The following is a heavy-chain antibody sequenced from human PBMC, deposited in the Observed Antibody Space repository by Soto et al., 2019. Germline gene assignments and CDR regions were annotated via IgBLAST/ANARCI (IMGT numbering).Heavy chain of an antibody. Sequence: SETLSLTCTVSGGSISSGDYYWSWIRQPPGKGLEWIGYIYYSGSTYYNPSLKSRVTISVDTSKNQFSLKLSSVTAADTAVYYCAREYPVTTVTWNYFDYWGQGTLVTVSS. V-gene: IGHV4-30-4*01. D-gene: IGHD4-17*01. CDR1: GGSISSGDYY. CDR3: AREYPVTTVTWNYFDY. J-gene: IGHJ4*02. CDR2: IYYSGST.